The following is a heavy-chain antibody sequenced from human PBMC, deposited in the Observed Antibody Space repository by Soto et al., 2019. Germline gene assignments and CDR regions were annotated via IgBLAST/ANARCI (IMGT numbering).Heavy chain of an antibody. CDR2: ISYDGSGK. CDR1: GFTFSSYG. J-gene: IGHJ4*02. CDR3: AKEGNYEFDY. Sequence: QVQLVESGGGVVQPGRSLRLSCAASGFTFSSYGMHWVRQAPGKGLEWVAFISYDGSGKHYADSVKGRFTISRDNSKNTLYLHMNSLRDEDTAVYFCAKEGNYEFDYWGQGTLATVSS. D-gene: IGHD1-7*01. V-gene: IGHV3-30*18.